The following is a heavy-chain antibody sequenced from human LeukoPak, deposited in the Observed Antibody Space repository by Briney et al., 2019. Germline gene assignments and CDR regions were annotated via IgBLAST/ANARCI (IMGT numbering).Heavy chain of an antibody. V-gene: IGHV1-18*01. Sequence: GASVKVSFKASGYTFTIYGISWVRQAPGQGGEWMGWISAYNGKTNYAQKLQGRVTITTDTSTSTAYMELRSLRSDDTAVYYCARTHSPGWHYGSEINWFDPWGQGTLVTVSS. D-gene: IGHD3-10*01. CDR1: GYTFTIYG. CDR3: ARTHSPGWHYGSEINWFDP. J-gene: IGHJ5*02. CDR2: ISAYNGKT.